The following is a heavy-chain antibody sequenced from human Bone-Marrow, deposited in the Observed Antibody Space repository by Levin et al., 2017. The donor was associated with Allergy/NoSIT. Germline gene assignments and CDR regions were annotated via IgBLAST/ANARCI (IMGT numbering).Heavy chain of an antibody. CDR1: GGSNSNYY. CDR3: ARGGNWFDP. Sequence: SETLSLTCLVSGGSNSNYYWSWIRQPAGKGLEWIGNIFTTGSTNYNPSLKNRVPMSMGPSKNQFSLNLTSVTAADTAVYYCARGGNWFDPWGQGTPVTVSS. J-gene: IGHJ5*02. V-gene: IGHV4-4*07. CDR2: IFTTGST. D-gene: IGHD3-10*01.